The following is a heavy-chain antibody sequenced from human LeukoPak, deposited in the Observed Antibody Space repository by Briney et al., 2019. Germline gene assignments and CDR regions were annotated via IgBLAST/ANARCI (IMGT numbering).Heavy chain of an antibody. Sequence: GESLKISCKASGYSFTNHWIAWVRQMPGKGLEWMGIIYPGDSDTRYGPSFQGQVTISADKSISAAYLQWSRLKASDTAMYYCARGSSYGYSSFDYWGQGTLVTASS. V-gene: IGHV5-51*01. CDR2: IYPGDSDT. J-gene: IGHJ4*02. D-gene: IGHD5-18*01. CDR1: GYSFTNHW. CDR3: ARGSSYGYSSFDY.